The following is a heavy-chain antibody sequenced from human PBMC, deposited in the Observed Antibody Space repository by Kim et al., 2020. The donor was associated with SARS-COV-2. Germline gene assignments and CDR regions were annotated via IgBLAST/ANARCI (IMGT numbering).Heavy chain of an antibody. CDR3: AKSEVITMVRGVIKSPFDY. V-gene: IGHV3-23*01. Sequence: GRFTISRDNAKNTLYLQMNSLRAEDTAVYYCAKSEVITMVRGVIKSPFDYWGQGTLVTVSS. D-gene: IGHD3-10*01. J-gene: IGHJ4*02.